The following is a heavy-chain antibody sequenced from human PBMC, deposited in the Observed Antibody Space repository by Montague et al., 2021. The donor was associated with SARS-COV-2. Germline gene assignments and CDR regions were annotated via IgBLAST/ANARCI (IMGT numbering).Heavy chain of an antibody. CDR1: GDSVSSNSAA. CDR3: ARSVGASSSSWPLPPHFDY. CDR2: TYYRSKWYD. D-gene: IGHD6-13*01. V-gene: IGHV6-1*01. J-gene: IGHJ4*02. Sequence: CAISGDSVSSNSAAWNWIRQSPSIGLEWLGRTYYRSKWYDDYAPSVKSRITINPDTSKNQFSLQLNSVTPEDTAVYYCARSVGASSSSWPLPPHFDYWGQGTLVTVSS.